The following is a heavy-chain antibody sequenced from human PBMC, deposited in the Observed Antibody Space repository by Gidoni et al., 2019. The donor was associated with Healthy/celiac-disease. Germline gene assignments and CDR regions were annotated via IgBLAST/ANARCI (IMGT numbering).Heavy chain of an antibody. CDR1: GFTFSSYA. D-gene: IGHD3-22*01. CDR3: AKAAYYYDSSGYYKN. J-gene: IGHJ4*02. Sequence: EVQLLESGGGLVQPGGSLSLSCAASGFTFSSYAMSWVRQAPGKGLEWVSAISGSGGSTYYADPVKGRFTISRDNSKNTLYLQMNSLRAEDTAVYYCAKAAYYYDSSGYYKNWGQGTLVTVSS. CDR2: ISGSGGST. V-gene: IGHV3-23*01.